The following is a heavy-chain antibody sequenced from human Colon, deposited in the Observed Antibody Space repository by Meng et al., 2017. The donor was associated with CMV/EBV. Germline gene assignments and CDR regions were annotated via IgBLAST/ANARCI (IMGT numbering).Heavy chain of an antibody. Sequence: GESLRLSCAASGFSFINYNMNWVRQAPGKGLEWVSSISTSSSYIYYADSVQGRFTVSRDNAKKSLYLQMHSLRVEDTAVYYCARDQYTAMVKDGMDVWGQGTTVTVSS. CDR2: ISTSSSYI. CDR1: GFSFINYN. CDR3: ARDQYTAMVKDGMDV. D-gene: IGHD5-18*01. J-gene: IGHJ6*02. V-gene: IGHV3-21*01.